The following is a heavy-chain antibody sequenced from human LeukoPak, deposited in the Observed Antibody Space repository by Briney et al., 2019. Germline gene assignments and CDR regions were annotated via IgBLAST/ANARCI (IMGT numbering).Heavy chain of an antibody. J-gene: IGHJ4*02. CDR3: ARVKGGIATAGNYFDY. D-gene: IGHD6-13*01. V-gene: IGHV3-30-3*01. CDR2: VSYDGGSK. Sequence: GGSLRLSCAASGFTFSSYAMHWVRQGPGKGLEWVALVSYDGGSKYYADSVKGRITISRDNSKNTLHLQMNSLRTEDTAVYYCARVKGGIATAGNYFDYWGQGTLVTVSS. CDR1: GFTFSSYA.